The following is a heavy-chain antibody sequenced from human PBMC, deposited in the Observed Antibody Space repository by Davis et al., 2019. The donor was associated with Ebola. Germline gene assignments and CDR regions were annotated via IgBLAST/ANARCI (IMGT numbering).Heavy chain of an antibody. D-gene: IGHD3-10*01. CDR3: ARDVLLWFGEFDP. CDR2: INPYNGNT. CDR1: GYTFTSYS. V-gene: IGHV1-18*04. J-gene: IGHJ5*02. Sequence: ASVKVSCKAFGYTFTSYSISWVRQAPGQGLEWMGWINPYNGNTKYAQKLQGRVTITRDTSASTAYMELSSLRSEDTAVYYCARDVLLWFGEFDPWGQGTLVTVSS.